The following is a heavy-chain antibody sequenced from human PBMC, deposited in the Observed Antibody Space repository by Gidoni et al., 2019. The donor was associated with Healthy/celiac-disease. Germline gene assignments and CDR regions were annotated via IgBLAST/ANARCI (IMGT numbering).Heavy chain of an antibody. J-gene: IGHJ4*02. Sequence: QVQLVESGGGVFKPGRSLRLSCAASAFPFSRSGMHWVRQAPGKGLEWVAVIWYDGSNKDYEDSVKGRFTSSRDKSKNTLYLQMNSLRAEDTAVYYCARDLDYDSSGYAKSDDYWGQGTLVTVSS. D-gene: IGHD3-22*01. V-gene: IGHV3-33*08. CDR1: AFPFSRSG. CDR3: ARDLDYDSSGYAKSDDY. CDR2: IWYDGSNK.